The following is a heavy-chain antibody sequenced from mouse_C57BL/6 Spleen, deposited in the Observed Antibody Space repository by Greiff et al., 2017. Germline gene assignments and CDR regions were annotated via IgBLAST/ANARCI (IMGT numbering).Heavy chain of an antibody. CDR3: ARDYGRAWFAY. V-gene: IGHV1-76*01. J-gene: IGHJ3*01. CDR2: IYPGSGNT. CDR1: GYTFTDYY. D-gene: IGHD1-1*01. Sequence: VKVVESGAELVRPGASVKLSCKASGYTFTDYYINWVKQRPGRGLEWIARIYPGSGNTYYNEKFKGKATLTAEKSSSTAYMQLSSLTSEDAAFYFCARDYGRAWFAYWGQGTLVTVSA.